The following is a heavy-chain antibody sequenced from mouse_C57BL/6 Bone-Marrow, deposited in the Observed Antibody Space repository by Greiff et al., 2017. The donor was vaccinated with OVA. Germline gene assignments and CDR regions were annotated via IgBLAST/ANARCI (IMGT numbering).Heavy chain of an antibody. V-gene: IGHV1-22*01. CDR2: INPNNGGT. J-gene: IGHJ2*01. Sequence: VHVKQSGPELVKPGASVKMSCKASGYTFTDYNMHWVKQSHGKSLEWIGYINPNNGGTSYNQKFKGKATLTVNKSSSTAYMELRSLTSEDSAVYYCAIRGPVHFDYWGQGTTLTVSS. CDR1: GYTFTDYN. D-gene: IGHD3-3*01. CDR3: AIRGPVHFDY.